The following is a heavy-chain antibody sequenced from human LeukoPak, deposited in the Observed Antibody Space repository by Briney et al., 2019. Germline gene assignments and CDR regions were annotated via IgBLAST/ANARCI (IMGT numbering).Heavy chain of an antibody. D-gene: IGHD3-3*01. J-gene: IGHJ3*01. Sequence: KPSETLSLTCAVSGGSISSSSYYWGWIRQPPGKGLEWIGSIYYSGSTYYNPSLKSRVTISVDTSKNQFSLKLSSVTAADTAVYYCARDPFWEWWGQGTMVTVSS. CDR1: GGSISSSSYY. CDR3: ARDPFWEW. V-gene: IGHV4-39*07. CDR2: IYYSGST.